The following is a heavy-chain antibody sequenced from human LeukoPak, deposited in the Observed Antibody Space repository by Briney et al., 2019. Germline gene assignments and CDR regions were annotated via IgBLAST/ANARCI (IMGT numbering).Heavy chain of an antibody. CDR1: GYTFTSYA. J-gene: IGHJ6*03. V-gene: IGHV7-4-1*02. Sequence: ASVKVSCKASGYTFTSYAMNWVRQAPGQGLEWIGWINTNTGNPTYAQGFTGRFVFSLDTSVSTAYLQISSLKAEDTAVYYCARDHLQQWLVTYYYYYMDVWGKGTTVTVSS. D-gene: IGHD6-19*01. CDR2: INTNTGNP. CDR3: ARDHLQQWLVTYYYYYMDV.